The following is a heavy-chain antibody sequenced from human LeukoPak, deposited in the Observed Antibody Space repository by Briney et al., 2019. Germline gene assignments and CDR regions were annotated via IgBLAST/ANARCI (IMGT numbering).Heavy chain of an antibody. J-gene: IGHJ6*03. CDR2: IYTSGST. V-gene: IGHV4-61*02. Sequence: PSETLSLTCTVSGGSISTTSYYWSWIRQPAGKGLEWIGRIYTSGSTDYNPSLKSRVTISVDTSKNQFSLKLSSVTAADTAVYYCARGGYGSGWDYMDVWGKGTTVTVSS. CDR1: GGSISTTSYY. CDR3: ARGGYGSGWDYMDV. D-gene: IGHD3-10*01.